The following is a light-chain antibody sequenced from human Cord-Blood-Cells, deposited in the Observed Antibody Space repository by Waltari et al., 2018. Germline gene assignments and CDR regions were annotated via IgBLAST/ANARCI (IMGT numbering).Light chain of an antibody. CDR3: QTWGTGIRV. J-gene: IGLJ1*01. CDR2: LNSDGSH. CDR1: SGHSSYA. Sequence: QLVLTQSPSASASLGASVKLTCTLSSGHSSYAIAWHQQQPEKGPRYLMKLNSDGSHSKGDGIPDRCSGSSSGAERYLTISSLQSEDEADYYCQTWGTGIRVFGTGTKVTVL. V-gene: IGLV4-69*01.